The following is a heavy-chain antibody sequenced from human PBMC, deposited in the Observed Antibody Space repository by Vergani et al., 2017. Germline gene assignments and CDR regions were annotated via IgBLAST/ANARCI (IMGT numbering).Heavy chain of an antibody. V-gene: IGHV3-74*01. CDR1: GFTFSSYW. D-gene: IGHD3-3*01. CDR3: ARTYYDFWSGYFDAFDI. J-gene: IGHJ3*02. CDR2: INSDGSST. Sequence: EVQLVESGGGLVQPGGSLRLSCAASGFTFSSYWMHWVRQAPGKGLVWVSRINSDGSSTSYADSVKGRFTISRDNAKNTLYLQMNSLRAEDTAVYYCARTYYDFWSGYFDAFDIWGQGTMVTVSS.